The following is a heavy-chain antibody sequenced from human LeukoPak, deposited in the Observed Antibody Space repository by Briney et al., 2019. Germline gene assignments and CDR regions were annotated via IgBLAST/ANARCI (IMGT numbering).Heavy chain of an antibody. D-gene: IGHD6-13*01. J-gene: IGHJ5*02. CDR2: FDPEDGET. CDR1: GYTLTELS. V-gene: IGHV1-24*01. CDR3: ATVIVAAAPFDP. Sequence: ASVKVSCKVSGYTLTELSMHWVRQAPGKGLEWMGGFDPEDGETIYAQKFQGRVTMTEDTSTDTAYMELGSLRSEDTAVYYCATVIVAAAPFDPWGQGTLVTVSS.